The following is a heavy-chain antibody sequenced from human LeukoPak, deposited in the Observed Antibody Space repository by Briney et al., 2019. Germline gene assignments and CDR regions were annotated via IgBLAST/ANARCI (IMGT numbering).Heavy chain of an antibody. V-gene: IGHV1-69*05. CDR1: GGTFSSYA. J-gene: IGHJ4*02. Sequence: SVKVSCKASGGTFSSYAISWVRQAPGQGREWMGRIIPIFGTANYAQKFQGRVTITTDESTSTAYMELSSLRSEDTAVYYCARACRDGSNCPGRYYFDYWGQGTLVTVSS. CDR3: ARACRDGSNCPGRYYFDY. D-gene: IGHD5-24*01. CDR2: IIPIFGTA.